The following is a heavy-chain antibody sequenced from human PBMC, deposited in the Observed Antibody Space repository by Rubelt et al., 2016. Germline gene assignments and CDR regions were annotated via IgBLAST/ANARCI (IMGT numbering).Heavy chain of an antibody. D-gene: IGHD3-3*01. CDR2: INPNSGGT. Sequence: APGQGLEWMGWINPNSGGTNYAQKFQGRVTMTRDTSISTAYMELSSLRSEDTAVYYCARDFLEWSDAFDIWGQGTMVTVSS. CDR3: ARDFLEWSDAFDI. J-gene: IGHJ3*02. V-gene: IGHV1-2*02.